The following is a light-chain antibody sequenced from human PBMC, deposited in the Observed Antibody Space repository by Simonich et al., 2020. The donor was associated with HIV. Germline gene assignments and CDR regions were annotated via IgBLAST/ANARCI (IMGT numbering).Light chain of an antibody. CDR3: QQYNNWPPWT. Sequence: EIVMTQSPATLSVSPGESATLSCRASQRVSSNLNWDQQKPGQSPRLLIYDASNRAAGIPARFSGSGSGTEFTLTISSMQSEDFAVYYCQQYNNWPPWTFGQGTKVEIK. CDR1: QRVSSN. V-gene: IGKV3-15*01. J-gene: IGKJ1*01. CDR2: DAS.